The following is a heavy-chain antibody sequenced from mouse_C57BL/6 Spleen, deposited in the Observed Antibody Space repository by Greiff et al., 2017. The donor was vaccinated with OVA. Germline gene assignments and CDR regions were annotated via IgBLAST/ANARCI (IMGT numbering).Heavy chain of an antibody. D-gene: IGHD1-1*01. CDR2: ISRGSSTI. CDR3: ARPHYGSSSAWFAY. Sequence: EVQRVESGGGLVKPGGSLKLSCAASGFTFSDYGMHWVRQAPEQGLEWVAYISRGSSTINYAHTVKGRSTISRDTAKNTLFLQMTSLRSEDTAMYYCARPHYGSSSAWFAYWGQGTLVTVSA. J-gene: IGHJ3*01. V-gene: IGHV5-17*01. CDR1: GFTFSDYG.